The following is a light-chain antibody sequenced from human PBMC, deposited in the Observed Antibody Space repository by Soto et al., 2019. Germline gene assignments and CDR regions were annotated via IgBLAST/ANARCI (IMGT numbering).Light chain of an antibody. V-gene: IGKV3-20*01. CDR1: QTVSSSF. Sequence: TQSPATLSVSPGERATLSCRASQTVSSSFLGWYQQKPGQAPRLLIYGASSRATGIPDRFSGSGSGTDFTLTISRLEPEDFAVYYCQQYGSSPPLSFGGGTKVDIK. CDR2: GAS. CDR3: QQYGSSPPLS. J-gene: IGKJ4*01.